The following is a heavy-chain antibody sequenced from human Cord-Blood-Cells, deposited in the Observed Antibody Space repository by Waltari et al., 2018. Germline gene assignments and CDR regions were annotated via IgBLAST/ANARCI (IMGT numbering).Heavy chain of an antibody. J-gene: IGHJ4*02. CDR2: IIPIYGTA. Sequence: QVQLVQSGAEVKKPGSSVKVSCKASGGTFSRYAISWVRQAPGQGLEWMGGIIPIYGTANYAQKFQGRGTITADASTSTAYMELSSLRAEDTAVYYCARALTGYYTTLTPPDYWGQGTLVTVSS. V-gene: IGHV1-69*01. CDR1: GGTFSRYA. CDR3: ARALTGYYTTLTPPDY. D-gene: IGHD3-9*01.